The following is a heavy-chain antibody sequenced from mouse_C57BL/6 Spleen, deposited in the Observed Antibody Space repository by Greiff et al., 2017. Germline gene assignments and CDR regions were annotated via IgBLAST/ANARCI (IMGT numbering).Heavy chain of an antibody. Sequence: EVQLQQSGPELVKPGASVKISCKASGYTFTDYYMNWVKQSPGKSLEWIGDINPNNGGTSYNQKFKGKATLTVDKSSSTAYMELRSLTSEDSAVYYCARSYDGYPYFDYWGQGTTLTVSS. CDR2: INPNNGGT. CDR1: GYTFTDYY. J-gene: IGHJ2*01. V-gene: IGHV1-26*01. CDR3: ARSYDGYPYFDY. D-gene: IGHD2-3*01.